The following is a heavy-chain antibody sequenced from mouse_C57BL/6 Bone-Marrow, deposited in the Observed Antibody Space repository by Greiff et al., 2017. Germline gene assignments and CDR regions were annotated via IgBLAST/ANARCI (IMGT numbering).Heavy chain of an antibody. J-gene: IGHJ3*01. Sequence: VQLQQSGPELVKPGASVKMSCKASGYTFTDSNMHWVKQSHGKSLEWIGYINPNNGGTSYNQKFKGKATLTVTKSSSTAYMELRSLTSEDSAVYYCAKTGGNYFAWFAYWGQGTLVTVSA. D-gene: IGHD2-1*01. V-gene: IGHV1-22*01. CDR3: AKTGGNYFAWFAY. CDR1: GYTFTDSN. CDR2: INPNNGGT.